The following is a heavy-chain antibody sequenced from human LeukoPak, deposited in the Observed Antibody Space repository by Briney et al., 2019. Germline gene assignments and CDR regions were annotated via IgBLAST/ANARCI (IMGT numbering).Heavy chain of an antibody. V-gene: IGHV3-66*02. CDR1: GFTVSSNY. CDR2: IYSGGST. D-gene: IGHD6-19*01. Sequence: GGPLRLSCAASGFTVSSNYMSWVSQAPGKGLEWVSVIYSGGSTYYADSVKGRFPISRDNSKNTLYLQMNSLRAEDTAVYYCARDLFSSGWASDYWGQGTLVTVSS. J-gene: IGHJ4*02. CDR3: ARDLFSSGWASDY.